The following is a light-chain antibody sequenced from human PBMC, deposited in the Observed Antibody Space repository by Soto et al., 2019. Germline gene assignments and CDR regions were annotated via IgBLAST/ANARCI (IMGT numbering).Light chain of an antibody. CDR2: DTS. CDR1: QSVNKY. CDR3: QQRFNWPWT. V-gene: IGKV3-11*01. J-gene: IGKJ1*01. Sequence: IVLTQSPATLSLPPGERATLSCRAGQSVNKYLAWFQQKLGQPPRLLIYDTSNRATGIPPRFSGSGSGTDFTLIISSLEPEDFAVYYCQQRFNWPWTFGQGTKVDIK.